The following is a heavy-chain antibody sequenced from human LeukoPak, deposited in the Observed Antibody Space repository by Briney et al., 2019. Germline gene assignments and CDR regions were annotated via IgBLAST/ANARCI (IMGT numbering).Heavy chain of an antibody. D-gene: IGHD4-11*01. CDR1: GYRFTSYG. CDR3: AREAPSTTVTTGGDY. J-gene: IGHJ4*02. Sequence: GASVKVSCKASGYRFTSYGISWVRQAPGQGLEWMGWISAYNGNTNYAQKFQGRVTMTTDTSTRIAYMELRSLGSDDTAVYYCAREAPSTTVTTGGDYWGQGTLVTVSS. CDR2: ISAYNGNT. V-gene: IGHV1-18*01.